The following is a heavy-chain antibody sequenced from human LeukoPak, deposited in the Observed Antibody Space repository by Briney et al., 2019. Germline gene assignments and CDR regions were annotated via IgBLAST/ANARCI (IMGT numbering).Heavy chain of an antibody. Sequence: SETLSLTCTVFGGSISSYYWSWIRQPPGKGLEWIGYIYYSGSTNYNPSLKSRVTISVDTSKNQFSLKLSSVTAADTAVYYCASYTTSRYCSSTSCYRAFDIWGQGTMVTVSS. CDR1: GGSISSYY. V-gene: IGHV4-59*01. CDR2: IYYSGST. D-gene: IGHD2-2*01. CDR3: ASYTTSRYCSSTSCYRAFDI. J-gene: IGHJ3*02.